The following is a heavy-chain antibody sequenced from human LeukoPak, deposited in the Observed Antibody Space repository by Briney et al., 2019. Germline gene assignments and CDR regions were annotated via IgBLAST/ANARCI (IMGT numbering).Heavy chain of an antibody. Sequence: SETLSLTCTVSGGSISSSSYYWGWIRQPPGKGLEWIGSIYYSGSTYYNPSLKSRVTISVDTSKNQFSLKLSSVTAADTAVYYCARHXPQXVIRPHGAFDIWGQGTMVTVSS. CDR1: GGSISSSSYY. CDR3: ARHXPQXVIRPHGAFDI. V-gene: IGHV4-39*01. D-gene: IGHD2/OR15-2a*01. CDR2: IYYSGST. J-gene: IGHJ3*02.